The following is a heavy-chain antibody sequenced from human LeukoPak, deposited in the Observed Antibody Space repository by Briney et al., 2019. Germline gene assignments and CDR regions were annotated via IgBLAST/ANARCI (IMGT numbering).Heavy chain of an antibody. Sequence: GEALQISCQGSGYSFTSYWIGWVRQMPGKGLEGMGIIYPGDSDTRYSPSFQGQVTISADKSISTAYLQWSSLKASDPAMYYCARLLTAPAGLDYWGQGTLVTVSS. J-gene: IGHJ4*02. CDR2: IYPGDSDT. CDR1: GYSFTSYW. D-gene: IGHD3-9*01. V-gene: IGHV5-51*01. CDR3: ARLLTAPAGLDY.